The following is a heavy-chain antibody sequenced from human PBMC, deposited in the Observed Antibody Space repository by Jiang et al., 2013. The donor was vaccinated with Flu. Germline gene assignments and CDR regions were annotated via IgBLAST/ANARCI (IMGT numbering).Heavy chain of an antibody. D-gene: IGHD2-15*01. CDR3: ARLECRGGSCSIDY. CDR1: GGSIRSYY. J-gene: IGHJ4*01. Sequence: GSGLVKPSETLSLTCTVSGGSIRSYYWTWIRQPPGKGLGWIGYIYYSGSTNYNPSLKSRVTISVDTSKNQFSLMLSSVTAADTAVYYCARLECRGGSCSIDY. CDR2: IYYSGST. V-gene: IGHV4-59*01.